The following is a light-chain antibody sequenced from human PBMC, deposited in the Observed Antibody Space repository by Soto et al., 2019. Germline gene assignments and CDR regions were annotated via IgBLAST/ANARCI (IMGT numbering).Light chain of an antibody. J-gene: IGLJ1*01. CDR2: DVS. Sequence: QSALTQPRSVSGSPGQSVTISCTGTSSDVGGYNYVSWYQQHPGKAPKLMIYDVSKRPSGVPDRFSGSKSGNTASLTISGLQAEDEADYYCCSYAGSYCYFFGTGTKLTVL. V-gene: IGLV2-11*01. CDR3: CSYAGSYCYF. CDR1: SSDVGGYNY.